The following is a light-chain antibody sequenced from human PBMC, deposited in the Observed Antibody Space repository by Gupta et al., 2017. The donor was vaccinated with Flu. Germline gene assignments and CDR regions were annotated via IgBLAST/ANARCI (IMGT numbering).Light chain of an antibody. V-gene: IGKV3-11*01. CDR2: AVS. CDR1: QSLSGS. CDR3: QQRTSLPLT. J-gene: IGKJ4*01. Sequence: EVVLTQSPGTLSLSPGERATLSCRAGQSLSGSLAWYQQKPGQAPRLLIYAVSNRATGTPDRFSGSGSGTDFTLTISSLEPEDFAVYYCQQRTSLPLTFGGETKVEIK.